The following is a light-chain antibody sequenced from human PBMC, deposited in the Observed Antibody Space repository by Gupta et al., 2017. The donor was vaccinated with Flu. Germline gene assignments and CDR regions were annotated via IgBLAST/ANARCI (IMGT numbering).Light chain of an antibody. CDR3: QHDDGYLWT. Sequence: DIQVTQSPSILSASVGDRVTITCRASQSIDNWLAWYQQKPGKAPKLLIYRASGLEGGVPSRFGGGGSGTEFTLTISSLQPDDFATYYCQHDDGYLWTFGQGTKVEIK. CDR1: QSIDNW. J-gene: IGKJ1*01. V-gene: IGKV1-5*03. CDR2: RAS.